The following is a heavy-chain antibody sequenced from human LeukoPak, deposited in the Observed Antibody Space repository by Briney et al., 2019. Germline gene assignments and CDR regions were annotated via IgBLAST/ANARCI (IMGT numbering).Heavy chain of an antibody. CDR2: IYDNRNT. J-gene: IGHJ3*01. V-gene: IGHV4-59*01. CDR1: GDSISSYY. CDR3: ARAYDDA. D-gene: IGHD3-16*01. Sequence: PSETLSLTCTVSGDSISSYYWSWIRQPPGKGLEWIGYIYDNRNTNYNPSLKSRVTISIDTSKNQFSLKLRSVTAADTAVYYCARAYDDAWGQGKMVTVSS.